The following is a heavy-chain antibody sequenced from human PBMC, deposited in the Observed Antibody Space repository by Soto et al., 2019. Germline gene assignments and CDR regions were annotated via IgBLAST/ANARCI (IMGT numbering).Heavy chain of an antibody. D-gene: IGHD3-3*01. CDR2: ISYDGSNK. J-gene: IGHJ6*02. CDR3: ARGGYDFWSGAALYGMDV. Sequence: PGGSLRLSCAASGFTFSSYGMHWVRQAPGKGLEWVAVISYDGSNKYYADSVKGRFTISRDNAKNSLYLQMNSLRDEDTAVYYCARGGYDFWSGAALYGMDVWGQGTTVTVSS. CDR1: GFTFSSYG. V-gene: IGHV3-30*03.